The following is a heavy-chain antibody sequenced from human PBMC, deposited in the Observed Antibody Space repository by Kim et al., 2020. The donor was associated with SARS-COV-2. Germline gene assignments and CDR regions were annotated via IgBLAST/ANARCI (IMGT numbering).Heavy chain of an antibody. CDR1: GFTFGDYA. J-gene: IGHJ5*02. V-gene: IGHV3-9*01. CDR3: AKEAGPGAWYCSSTSCYKTENWFDP. CDR2: ISWNSGSI. Sequence: GGSLRLSCAASGFTFGDYAMHWVRQAPGKGLEWVSGISWNSGSIGYADSVKGRFTISRDNAKNSLYLQMNSLRAEDTALYYCAKEAGPGAWYCSSTSCYKTENWFDPWGQGTLVTVSS. D-gene: IGHD2-2*02.